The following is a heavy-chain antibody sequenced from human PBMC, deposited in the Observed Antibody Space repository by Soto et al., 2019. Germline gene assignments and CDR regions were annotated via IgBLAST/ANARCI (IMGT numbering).Heavy chain of an antibody. D-gene: IGHD1-1*01. CDR2: IWSDGNNR. J-gene: IGHJ4*02. Sequence: GGSLRLSCAASGFMFSTHGMHRVRQAPGKGLEWVAVIWSDGNNRYYADSVKGRFTISRDNSKNTVYLQMNSLRAEDTAVYYCVRGDNWNDEASDYWGQGTLVTVSS. CDR3: VRGDNWNDEASDY. V-gene: IGHV3-33*01. CDR1: GFMFSTHG.